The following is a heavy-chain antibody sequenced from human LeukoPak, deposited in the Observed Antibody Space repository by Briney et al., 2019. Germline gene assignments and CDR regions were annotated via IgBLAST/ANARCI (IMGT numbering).Heavy chain of an antibody. V-gene: IGHV3-7*01. Sequence: PGGSLRLSCAASGFTFSSYWMSWVRQAPGKGLEWVANIKQDGSEKYYVDSVKGRSTISRDNAKNSLYLQMNSLRAEDTAVYYCARVEQLVRYYYYYYYMDVWGKGTTVTVSS. CDR3: ARVEQLVRYYYYYYYMDV. CDR2: IKQDGSEK. CDR1: GFTFSSYW. D-gene: IGHD6-13*01. J-gene: IGHJ6*03.